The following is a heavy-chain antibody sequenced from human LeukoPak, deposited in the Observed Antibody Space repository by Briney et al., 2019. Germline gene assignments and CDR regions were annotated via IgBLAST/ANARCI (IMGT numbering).Heavy chain of an antibody. J-gene: IGHJ4*02. V-gene: IGHV1-2*02. CDR3: AREDCGGDCYDY. D-gene: IGHD2-21*01. CDR2: INPNSGGT. CDR1: GYTFTGHF. Sequence: GASVKVSCKAFGYTFTGHFMHWVRQAPGQGLEWMGWINPNSGGTKYAQKFQGRVTMTTDTSITTAYMELSRLRSDDTAVYYCAREDCGGDCYDYWGQGTLVTVSS.